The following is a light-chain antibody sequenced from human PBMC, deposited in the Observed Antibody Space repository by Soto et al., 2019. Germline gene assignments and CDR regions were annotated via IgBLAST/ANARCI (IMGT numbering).Light chain of an antibody. CDR1: ESVSNDH. CDR2: GAS. Sequence: EIVLTQSPGTLSLSPGERATLSFRASESVSNDHLAWYQRKPGQAPRLLIYGASYRATDIPYRFSGSRSGIDFTLTIARLEAEDFAVYICRQYGSTPPTFGLWAKVEI. CDR3: RQYGSTPPT. J-gene: IGKJ1*01. V-gene: IGKV3-20*01.